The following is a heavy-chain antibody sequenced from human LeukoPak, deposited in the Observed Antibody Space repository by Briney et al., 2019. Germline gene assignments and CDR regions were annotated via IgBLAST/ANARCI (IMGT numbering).Heavy chain of an antibody. CDR1: VGSFSGYY. V-gene: IGHV4-34*01. Sequence: SETPSLTCAVHVGSFSGYYWRGIRQPPGKGVEWIGEINDIGSTYYNPSLMSRVTISVDTSKNHFSLKPRSVPAADTAAYYCARAPGRTVAGYYYYDGMDVWGQGTTVTVSS. CDR3: ARAPGRTVAGYYYYDGMDV. J-gene: IGHJ6*02. D-gene: IGHD6-19*01. CDR2: INDIGST.